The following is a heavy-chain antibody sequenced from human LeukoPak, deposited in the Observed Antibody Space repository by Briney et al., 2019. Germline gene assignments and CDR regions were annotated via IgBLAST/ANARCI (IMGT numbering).Heavy chain of an antibody. CDR2: IYSGGST. V-gene: IGHV3-53*01. J-gene: IGHJ6*02. CDR3: AREGGFNYYYGMDV. Sequence: HPGGSLRLSCAASGFTVSSNYMSWVRQAPGKGLEWVSVIYSGGSTYYADSVKGRFTISRDNSKNTLYLQMNSLRAEDTAVYYCAREGGFNYYYGMDVWGRGTTVTVSS. D-gene: IGHD3-16*01. CDR1: GFTVSSNY.